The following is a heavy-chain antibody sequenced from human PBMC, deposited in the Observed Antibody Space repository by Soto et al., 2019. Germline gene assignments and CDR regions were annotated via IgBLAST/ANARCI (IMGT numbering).Heavy chain of an antibody. J-gene: IGHJ6*02. CDR1: GVSVSSGSYY. CDR2: VSYSGST. D-gene: IGHD3-16*01. CDR3: ARVVWHLKHYNYYYGLDV. Sequence: QVQLQESGPGLVKPSETLSLTCTVSGVSVSSGSYYWSWVRQPPGKGLESIGYVSYSGSTNYNPSLKSRVTISVDTSKNQFSLKLTSVTAADTAVYYCARVVWHLKHYNYYYGLDVWGQGTTVTVSS. V-gene: IGHV4-61*01.